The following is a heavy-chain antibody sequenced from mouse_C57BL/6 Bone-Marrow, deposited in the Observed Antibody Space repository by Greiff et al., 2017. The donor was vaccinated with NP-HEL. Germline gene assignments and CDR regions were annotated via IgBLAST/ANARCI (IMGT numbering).Heavy chain of an antibody. CDR3: AGDYDGYWYFDV. D-gene: IGHD2-3*01. CDR1: DFPITSGYY. V-gene: IGHV12-3*01. Sequence: VMLVESGPGLVKPSQSLFLTCSITDFPITSGYYWIWIRQSPGKPLEWMGYITHSGETFYNPSLQSPISITRETSKNQFFLQLNSVTTEDTAMYYCAGDYDGYWYFDVWGTGTTVTVSS. CDR2: ITHSGET. J-gene: IGHJ1*03.